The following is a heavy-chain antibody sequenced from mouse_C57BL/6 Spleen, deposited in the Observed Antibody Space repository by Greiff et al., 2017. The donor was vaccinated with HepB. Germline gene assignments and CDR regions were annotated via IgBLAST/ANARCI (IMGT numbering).Heavy chain of an antibody. Sequence: VQLQESGAELVKPGASVKLSCKASGYTFTEYTIHWVKQRSGQGLEWIGWFYPGSGSIKYNEKFKDKATLTADKSSSTVYMELSRLTSEDSAVYFCARDALITTVVSHWYFDVWGTGTTVTVSS. V-gene: IGHV1-62-2*01. CDR2: FYPGSGSI. CDR1: GYTFTEYT. CDR3: ARDALITTVVSHWYFDV. J-gene: IGHJ1*03. D-gene: IGHD1-1*01.